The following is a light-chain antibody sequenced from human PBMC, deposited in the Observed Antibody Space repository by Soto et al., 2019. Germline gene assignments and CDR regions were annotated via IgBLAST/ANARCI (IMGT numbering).Light chain of an antibody. CDR2: KAS. CDR3: QHYSVFPLT. V-gene: IGKV1-5*03. J-gene: IGKJ4*01. CDR1: ESISSW. Sequence: DIQMTQFPSTLSASVGDRVTITCRASESISSWLAWYQQKPGKAPKILIYKASTLQSGVPSRFTGSGSGTEFTLTISSLQPDDFATYYCQHYSVFPLTFGGGTMMEIK.